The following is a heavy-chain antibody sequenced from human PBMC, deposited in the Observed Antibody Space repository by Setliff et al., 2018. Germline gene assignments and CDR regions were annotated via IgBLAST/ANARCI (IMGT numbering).Heavy chain of an antibody. V-gene: IGHV3-7*01. D-gene: IGHD3-10*01. CDR2: IKHDGTGK. CDR1: GFTFGNYW. Sequence: GESLKISCQASGFTFGNYWMTWVRQAPGKGLEWVASIKHDGTGKYYLESGKGRFTISRDNSKDSVSLLMNNLRADDTAVYHCTRGEFYGAGSYYKPFILPDVFDLWGQGTMVTVSS. CDR3: TRGEFYGAGSYYKPFILPDVFDL. J-gene: IGHJ3*01.